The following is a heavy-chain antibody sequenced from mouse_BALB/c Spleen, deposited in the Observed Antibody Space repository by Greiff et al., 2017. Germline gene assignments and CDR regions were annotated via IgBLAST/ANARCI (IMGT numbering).Heavy chain of an antibody. D-gene: IGHD2-4*01. J-gene: IGHJ3*01. CDR2: ISSGGSYT. V-gene: IGHV5-6*01. CDR3: ARPIYYDYDGFAY. CDR1: GFTFSSYG. Sequence: EVKLMESGGDLVKPGGSLKLSCAASGFTFSSYGMSWVRQTPDKRLEWVATISSGGSYTYYPDSVKGRFTISRDNAKNTLYLQMSSLKSEDTAMYYCARPIYYDYDGFAYWGQGTLVTVSA.